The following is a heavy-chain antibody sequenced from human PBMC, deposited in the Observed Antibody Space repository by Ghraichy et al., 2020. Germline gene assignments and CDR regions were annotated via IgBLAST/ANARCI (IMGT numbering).Heavy chain of an antibody. CDR2: IKQDGSEK. CDR1: GFTFSSYW. CDR3: ARGPGYCSRTSCAERPCYYGMEV. V-gene: IGHV3-7*01. J-gene: IGHJ6*02. D-gene: IGHD2-2*01. Sequence: GGSLRLSCAASGFTFSSYWMSWVRQAPGKGLEWGANIKQDGSEKYSGDSVKGRFTISRDNAKNSLYLQMNSLRAEDTAVYYCARGPGYCSRTSCAERPCYYGMEVWGQGTTVNIAS.